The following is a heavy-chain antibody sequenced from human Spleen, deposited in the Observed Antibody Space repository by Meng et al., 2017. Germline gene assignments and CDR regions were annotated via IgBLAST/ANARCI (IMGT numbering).Heavy chain of an antibody. J-gene: IGHJ5*02. CDR3: ARVKVVRGVIAWFDP. V-gene: IGHV4-34*01. Sequence: SETLSLTCVVSGGSFSDYYWSWIRQPPGKGLEWIGEINHSGSTNYNPSLESRATISVDTSQNNLSLKLSSVTAADSAVYYCARVKVVRGVIAWFDPWGQGTLVTVSS. D-gene: IGHD3-10*01. CDR1: GGSFSDYY. CDR2: INHSGST.